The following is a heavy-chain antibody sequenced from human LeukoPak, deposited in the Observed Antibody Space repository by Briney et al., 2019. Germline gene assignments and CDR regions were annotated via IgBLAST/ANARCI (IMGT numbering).Heavy chain of an antibody. CDR1: QFPFSRHW. Sequence: GGSLRLSCAAPQFPFSRHWMYCVRQAPGKGLVWVARLSGDGGTTRHADSVKGRFTISRDNATSTLYLHMCSLRDQDTALYFTARGISSSRSVAIDLWGRGTLVVVSS. CDR3: ARGISSSRSVAIDL. CDR2: LSGDGGTT. V-gene: IGHV3-74*01. D-gene: IGHD1-14*01. J-gene: IGHJ4*02.